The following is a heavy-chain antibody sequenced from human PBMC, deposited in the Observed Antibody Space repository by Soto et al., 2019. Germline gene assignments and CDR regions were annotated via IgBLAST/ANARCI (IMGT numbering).Heavy chain of an antibody. Sequence: SETLSLTCTVSGGSISSSSYYWGWIRQPPGKGLEWTGSIYYSGSTYYNPSLKSRVTISVDTSKIQFSLKLSSVTAADTAVYYCARHHEEIELGELSPFDPWGQGTLVTVSS. D-gene: IGHD3-16*02. CDR3: ARHHEEIELGELSPFDP. CDR2: IYYSGST. V-gene: IGHV4-39*01. CDR1: GGSISSSSYY. J-gene: IGHJ5*02.